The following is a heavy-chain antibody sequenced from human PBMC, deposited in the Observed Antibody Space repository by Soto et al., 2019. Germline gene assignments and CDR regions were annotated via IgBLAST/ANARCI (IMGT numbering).Heavy chain of an antibody. CDR3: ARGPRGCCSCSACSSDF. V-gene: IGHV3-7*01. CDR1: GFTLSSYW. J-gene: IGHJ4*03. D-gene: IGHD2-15*01. CDR2: IKQVGSEK. Sequence: EVQLVESGGGLVQPGGSLRLSCAASGFTLSSYWMSWVRQAPGKGLEWVAHIKQVGSEKWYAASVKGRFTISRDNAQTSLSLEMKRLRAEDAAVYYCARGPRGCCSCSACSSDFWGEGMLVTVSS.